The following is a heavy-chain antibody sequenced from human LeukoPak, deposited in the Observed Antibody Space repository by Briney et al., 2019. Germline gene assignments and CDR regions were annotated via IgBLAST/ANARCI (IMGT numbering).Heavy chain of an antibody. D-gene: IGHD1-26*01. CDR1: GGSFSGYY. CDR3: ARDRGSYSRDV. J-gene: IGHJ4*02. Sequence: SETLSLTCAVYGGSFSGYYWSWIRQPPGKGLEWIGEINHSGSTNYNPSLKSRVTISVDTSKNQFSLKLSSVTAADTAVYYCARDRGSYSRDVWGQGTLVTVSS. CDR2: INHSGST. V-gene: IGHV4-34*01.